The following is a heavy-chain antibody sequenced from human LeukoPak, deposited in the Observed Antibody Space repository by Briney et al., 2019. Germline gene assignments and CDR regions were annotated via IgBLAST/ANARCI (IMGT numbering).Heavy chain of an antibody. D-gene: IGHD3-16*01. V-gene: IGHV3-23*01. CDR1: GLTFSSYG. CDR2: ISGGGGST. Sequence: GGSLRLSCAASGLTFSSYGMSWVRQAPGKGLEWVSGISGGGGSTYYADSVKGRFTISRDNSKNTLYLQMNSLRAEDTAVYYCARDRKYGAYVRYVEIWGRGTLVRVSS. J-gene: IGHJ2*01. CDR3: ARDRKYGAYVRYVEI.